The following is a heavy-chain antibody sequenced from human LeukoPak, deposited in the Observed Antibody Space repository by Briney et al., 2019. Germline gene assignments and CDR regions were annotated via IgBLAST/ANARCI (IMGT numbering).Heavy chain of an antibody. Sequence: SETLSLTCTASGGSISSYYWSWIRQPPGKGLEWIGYIYYSGSTNYNPSLKSRVTISVDTSKNQFSLKLSSVTAADTAVYYCARYAWLQFRSFDYWGQGTLVTVSS. CDR2: IYYSGST. D-gene: IGHD5-24*01. CDR3: ARYAWLQFRSFDY. CDR1: GGSISSYY. V-gene: IGHV4-59*01. J-gene: IGHJ4*02.